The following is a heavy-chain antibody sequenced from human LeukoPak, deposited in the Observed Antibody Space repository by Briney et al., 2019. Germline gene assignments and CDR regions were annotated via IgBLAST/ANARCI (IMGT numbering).Heavy chain of an antibody. CDR2: IKQDGSEK. Sequence: GGSLRLSCAASGFTFSSYWMSWVRQAPGKGLEGVANIKQDGSEKYYVDSVKGRFTISRDNAENSLYLQMNSLRAEDTAVYYCAFASDYRPFYFDYWGQGTLVTVSS. CDR3: AFASDYRPFYFDY. V-gene: IGHV3-7*01. D-gene: IGHD4-11*01. CDR1: GFTFSSYW. J-gene: IGHJ4*02.